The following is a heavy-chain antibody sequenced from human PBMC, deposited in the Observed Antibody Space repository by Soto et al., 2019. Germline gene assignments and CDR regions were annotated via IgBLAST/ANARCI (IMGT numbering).Heavy chain of an antibody. J-gene: IGHJ6*02. D-gene: IGHD3-16*01. CDR3: ARAYVDPYYYYGMDV. Sequence: SETLSVTCTVSGGSISSYYWSWSRQPPWKGLEWIGYIYYSGSTNYNPSLKSRVTISVDTSKNQFSLKLSSVTAADTAVYYCARAYVDPYYYYGMDVWSQGTTVTVSS. V-gene: IGHV4-59*01. CDR2: IYYSGST. CDR1: GGSISSYY.